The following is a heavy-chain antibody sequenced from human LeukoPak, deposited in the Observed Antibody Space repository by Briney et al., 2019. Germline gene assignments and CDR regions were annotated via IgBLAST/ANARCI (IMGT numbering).Heavy chain of an antibody. D-gene: IGHD3-10*01. V-gene: IGHV3-53*05. CDR1: GFTVSSNY. J-gene: IGHJ4*02. CDR3: ARDPDYYGSGSYRSPDY. CDR2: IYSGGST. Sequence: GGSLRLSCAASGFTVSSNYVSWVRQAPGKGLEWVSVIYSGGSTYYADSVKGRFTISRDNSKNTLYLQMNSLRAEDTAVYYCARDPDYYGSGSYRSPDYWGQGTLVTVSS.